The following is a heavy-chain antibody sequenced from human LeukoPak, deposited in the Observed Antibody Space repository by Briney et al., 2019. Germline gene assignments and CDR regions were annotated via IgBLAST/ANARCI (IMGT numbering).Heavy chain of an antibody. Sequence: PGGSLRLSCAASGFTFSNYGMHWLRQAPGKALEWLALIWYDGSNKYYADSVKRRFTISRDNSKNTLYLQMNSLGDEDTDVYYCASQSSSWYIAYWGQGALVTVSS. D-gene: IGHD6-13*01. J-gene: IGHJ4*02. CDR3: ASQSSSWYIAY. V-gene: IGHV3-33*01. CDR2: IWYDGSNK. CDR1: GFTFSNYG.